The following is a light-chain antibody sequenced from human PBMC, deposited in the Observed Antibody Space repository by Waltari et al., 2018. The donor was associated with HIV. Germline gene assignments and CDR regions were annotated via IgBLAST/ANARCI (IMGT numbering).Light chain of an antibody. Sequence: QSALTQPASVSGSPGPSPPISCTGTSSDVGGSNLVSWYQQHPGKAPKLMIYEVSKRPSGVSKRFSGSKAGNTASLTISGLQAEDEADYYCCSYAGSSTLFGGGTKLTVL. J-gene: IGLJ3*02. V-gene: IGLV2-23*02. CDR2: EVS. CDR1: SSDVGGSNL. CDR3: CSYAGSSTL.